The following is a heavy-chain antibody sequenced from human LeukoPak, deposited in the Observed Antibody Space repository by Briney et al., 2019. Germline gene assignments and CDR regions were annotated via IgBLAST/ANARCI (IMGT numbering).Heavy chain of an antibody. V-gene: IGHV3-66*01. CDR1: GFTVSSNY. CDR3: ARDRPGIAVAGGDY. Sequence: PGGSLRLSCAASGFTVSSNYMSWVRQAPGKGLEWVSVIYSGGSTYYADSVKGRFTISRDNSKNTLYLQMNSLRAEDTAVYYCARDRPGIAVAGGDYCGQGTLVTVSS. J-gene: IGHJ4*02. CDR2: IYSGGST. D-gene: IGHD6-19*01.